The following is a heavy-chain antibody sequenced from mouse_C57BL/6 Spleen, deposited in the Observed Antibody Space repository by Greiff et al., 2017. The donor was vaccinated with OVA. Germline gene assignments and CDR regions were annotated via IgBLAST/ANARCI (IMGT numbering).Heavy chain of an antibody. CDR1: GYAFSSYW. CDR2: IYPGDGDT. Sequence: QVQLQQSGAELVKPGASVKISCKASGYAFSSYWMHWVKQRPGQGLEWIGQIYPGDGDTKYNGKFKGKATLTADKSSSTAYMQLSSLTSEDSAVYFCARTGNWGFDYWGQGTTLTVSS. J-gene: IGHJ2*01. CDR3: ARTGNWGFDY. D-gene: IGHD4-1*01. V-gene: IGHV1-80*01.